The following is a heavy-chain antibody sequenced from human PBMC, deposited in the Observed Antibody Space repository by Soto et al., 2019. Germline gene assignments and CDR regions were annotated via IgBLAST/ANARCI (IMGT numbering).Heavy chain of an antibody. Sequence: QVQLVESGGGLVKPGGSLRLSCVASGFSISDDYMTWIRQAPGKGLEWVSHISSSSIYTSYAHSVKGRFTISRDNAKNSLYLQMNSLTSEDTAVYCCARDSGSSKYGLDVWGQGTTVIVSS. V-gene: IGHV3-11*06. CDR2: ISSSSIYT. CDR1: GFSISDDY. D-gene: IGHD6-13*01. CDR3: ARDSGSSKYGLDV. J-gene: IGHJ6*02.